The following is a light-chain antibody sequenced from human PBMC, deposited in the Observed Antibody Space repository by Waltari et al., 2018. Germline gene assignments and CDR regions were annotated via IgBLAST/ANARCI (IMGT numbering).Light chain of an antibody. V-gene: IGKV1-NL1*01. Sequence: DIQMTQSPSSLSASVGDRVTITCRASQGISNSLAWYQQKPGKAPKLLLYAASRLEHAVPSRFSGSVSGTDYHRTISSLRHEESLTYYSQQYYRTEVNIGGGTEVALK. J-gene: IGKJ4*01. CDR2: AAS. CDR1: QGISNS. CDR3: QQYYRTEVN.